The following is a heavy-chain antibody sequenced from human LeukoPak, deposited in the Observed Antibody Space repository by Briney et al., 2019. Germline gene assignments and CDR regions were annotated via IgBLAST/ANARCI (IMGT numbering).Heavy chain of an antibody. D-gene: IGHD3-22*01. J-gene: IGHJ4*02. Sequence: SETLSLTCTVSGGSISSYYWSWIRQPPGKGLEWIGYIYYSGSTNYNPSLKSRVTISVDTSKNQFSLRLSSVTAADTAVYYCATYVSSGNFDYWGQGTLVTVSS. CDR2: IYYSGST. CDR1: GGSISSYY. V-gene: IGHV4-59*01. CDR3: ATYVSSGNFDY.